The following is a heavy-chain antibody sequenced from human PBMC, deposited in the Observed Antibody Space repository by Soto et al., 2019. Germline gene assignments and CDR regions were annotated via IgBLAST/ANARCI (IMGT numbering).Heavy chain of an antibody. Sequence: EVQLEESGGGPVEPGGSLRLSCAASGFTLSNAWMNWVRHTPGRGLEWVGRIKSRSDGGTPDYGAPVKGRFTISRDDSVNTGYLHMNSLPAEDTGVYYCTPDSRRISVFGIPWDSWGQGTLVNVSS. CDR2: IKSRSDGGTP. V-gene: IGHV3-15*01. CDR3: TPDSRRISVFGIPWDS. J-gene: IGHJ4*02. D-gene: IGHD3-3*01. CDR1: GFTLSNAW.